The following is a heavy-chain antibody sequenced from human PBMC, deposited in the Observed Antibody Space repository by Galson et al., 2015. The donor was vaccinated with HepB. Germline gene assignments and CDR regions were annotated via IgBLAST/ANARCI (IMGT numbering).Heavy chain of an antibody. J-gene: IGHJ6*03. D-gene: IGHD2-2*01. CDR2: IDPSDSYT. Sequence: QSGAEVKKPGESLRISCKGSGYSFTNYWISWVRQMPGKGLEWMGKIDPSDSYTKYSPSFQGHVTISVDNSLSTAYLQWSSLKASDSAVYYCARHKVGIIVVPAADVGYMDVWGKGTTVTVSS. V-gene: IGHV5-10-1*01. CDR1: GYSFTNYW. CDR3: ARHKVGIIVVPAADVGYMDV.